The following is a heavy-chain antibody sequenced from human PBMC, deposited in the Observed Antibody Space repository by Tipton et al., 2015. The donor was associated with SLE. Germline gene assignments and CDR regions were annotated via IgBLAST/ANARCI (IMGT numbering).Heavy chain of an antibody. CDR1: GGSISSYY. V-gene: IGHV4-59*08. CDR3: ARWSRANPDSSGNGMDV. CDR2: TYYSGST. Sequence: TLSLTCTVSGGSISSYYWSWIRQPPGKGLEWIGYTYYSGSTKYNPSLKSRVTISVDTSKNQFSLKLSSVTAADTAVYYCARWSRANPDSSGNGMDVWGQGTTVTVSS. J-gene: IGHJ6*02. D-gene: IGHD3-22*01.